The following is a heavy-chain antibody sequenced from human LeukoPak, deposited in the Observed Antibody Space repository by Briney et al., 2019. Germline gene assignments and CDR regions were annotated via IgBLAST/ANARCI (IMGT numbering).Heavy chain of an antibody. V-gene: IGHV4-34*01. D-gene: IGHD5-18*01. CDR1: GGSFSGYY. CDR3: ARAVPGGYSYGYTDY. Sequence: SETLSLTCAVYGGSFSGYYWSWIRQPPGKGLEWMGEINHSGSTNYDPSLKSRVTISVDTSKNQFSLKLSSVTAADTAVYYCARAVPGGYSYGYTDYWGQGTLVTVSS. CDR2: INHSGST. J-gene: IGHJ4*02.